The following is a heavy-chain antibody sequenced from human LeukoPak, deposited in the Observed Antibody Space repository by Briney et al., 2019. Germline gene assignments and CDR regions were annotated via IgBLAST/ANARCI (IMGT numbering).Heavy chain of an antibody. J-gene: IGHJ4*02. Sequence: SETLSLTCTVSGGSISSYYWSWIRQPPGKGLEWIGYIYYSGSTNYNPSLKSRVTISVDTSKNQFSLKLSSVTAADTAVYYCARSSEDGSSSWYPFDYWGQGTLVTVSS. CDR1: GGSISSYY. V-gene: IGHV4-59*12. CDR2: IYYSGST. CDR3: ARSSEDGSSSWYPFDY. D-gene: IGHD6-13*01.